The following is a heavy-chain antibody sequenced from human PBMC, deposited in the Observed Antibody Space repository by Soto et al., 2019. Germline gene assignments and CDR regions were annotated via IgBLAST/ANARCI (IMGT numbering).Heavy chain of an antibody. CDR2: IYSGGST. D-gene: IGHD3-10*01. CDR1: GGSITNYY. Sequence: LSLTCIVSGGSITNYYWSWIRQPPGKGLEWIGYIYSGGSTNYNPSLKSRVTISVDTSKNQFSLNLTSVTAADTAVYHCARDSAYGDAFDIWGQGTMVTVSS. V-gene: IGHV4-59*01. J-gene: IGHJ3*02. CDR3: ARDSAYGDAFDI.